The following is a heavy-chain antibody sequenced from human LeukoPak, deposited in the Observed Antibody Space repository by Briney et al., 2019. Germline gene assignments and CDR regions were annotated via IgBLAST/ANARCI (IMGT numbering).Heavy chain of an antibody. D-gene: IGHD2-2*01. CDR2: INPNSGGT. J-gene: IGHJ4*02. CDR3: ARIGYCSSTSCRLFDY. V-gene: IGHV1-2*02. CDR1: GYTFTGYY. Sequence: ASVTVSCKASGYTFTGYYMHWVRQAPGQGLEWVGWINPNSGGTNYAQKFQGRVTMTRDTSISTAYMELSRLRSDDTAVYYCARIGYCSSTSCRLFDYWGQGTLVTVSS.